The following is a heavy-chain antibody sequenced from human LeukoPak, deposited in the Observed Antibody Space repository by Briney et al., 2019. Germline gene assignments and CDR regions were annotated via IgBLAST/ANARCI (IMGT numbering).Heavy chain of an antibody. D-gene: IGHD3-22*01. J-gene: IGHJ4*02. CDR3: ARYYYDDSGYYAGAY. Sequence: PGGSLRLSRAASGFTFSSYSMNWVRQAPGKGLEWVSYISSSSSTIYYADSVKGRFTISRDNAKNSLYLQMNSLRAEDTAVYYCARYYYDDSGYYAGAYWGQGTLVTVSS. V-gene: IGHV3-48*04. CDR2: ISSSSSTI. CDR1: GFTFSSYS.